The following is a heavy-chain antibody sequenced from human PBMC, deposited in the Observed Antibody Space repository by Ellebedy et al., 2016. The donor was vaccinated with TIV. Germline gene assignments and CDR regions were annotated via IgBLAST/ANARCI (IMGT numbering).Heavy chain of an antibody. J-gene: IGHJ4*02. CDR3: ARTRRDAYTIDY. D-gene: IGHD5-24*01. CDR1: GGSFSGYF. V-gene: IGHV4-34*01. CDR2: INHSGST. Sequence: MPSETLSLTCAVYGGSFSGYFWSWIRQPPGKGLEWIGDINHSGSTNYNPSLKSRVTISLETSRNHFSLKLSSVTAADTAVYYCARTRRDAYTIDYWGQGTLVTVSS.